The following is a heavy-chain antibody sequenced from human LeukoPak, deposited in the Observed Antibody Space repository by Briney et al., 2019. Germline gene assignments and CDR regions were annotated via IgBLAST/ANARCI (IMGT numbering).Heavy chain of an antibody. D-gene: IGHD5-24*01. J-gene: IGHJ4*02. Sequence: QTGGSLRLSCAASGFTFSSYGMHWVRQAPGKGLQWAAVIWYDGSKKYYADSVKGRFTIARDSAENTLYLQMNSLTAEDTAVYYCARDRGYNLDYWGQGTLVTVSS. CDR1: GFTFSSYG. CDR2: IWYDGSKK. CDR3: ARDRGYNLDY. V-gene: IGHV3-33*01.